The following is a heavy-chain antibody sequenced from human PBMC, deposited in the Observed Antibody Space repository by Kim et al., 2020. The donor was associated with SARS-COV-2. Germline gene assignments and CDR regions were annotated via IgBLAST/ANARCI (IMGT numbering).Heavy chain of an antibody. Sequence: GGSLRLSCAASGFSFGKYSMNWVRQAPGKGLEWVSYISIGSSPIYHGDSVKGRFTISRDDAKNSLYLQMNRLRVEDSAVYYCVRGTAGVGYYYYGMDV. CDR3: VRGTAGVGYYYYGMDV. V-gene: IGHV3-48*04. J-gene: IGHJ6*01. D-gene: IGHD6-13*01. CDR1: GFSFGKYS. CDR2: ISIGSSPI.